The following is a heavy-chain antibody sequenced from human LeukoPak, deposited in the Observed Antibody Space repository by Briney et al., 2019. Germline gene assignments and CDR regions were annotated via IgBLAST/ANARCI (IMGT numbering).Heavy chain of an antibody. CDR2: IKQDGSEK. D-gene: IGHD1-26*01. CDR1: GSTFSYYW. J-gene: IGHJ4*02. CDR3: ARDSFRGSYSDY. V-gene: IGHV3-7*01. Sequence: PGGSLRLSCADSGSTFSYYWMSWVRQAPGKGLEWVANIKQDGSEKYYVDSVKGRFTISRDNAKNSLYLQMNSLRAGDTAVYYCARDSFRGSYSDYWGQGTLVTVSS.